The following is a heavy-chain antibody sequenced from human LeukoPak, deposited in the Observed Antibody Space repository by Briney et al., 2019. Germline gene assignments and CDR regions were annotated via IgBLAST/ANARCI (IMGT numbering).Heavy chain of an antibody. D-gene: IGHD3-22*01. J-gene: IGHJ4*02. Sequence: PGGSLRLSCAASGFTFSNYEMNWVRQAPGKGLEWVAYISSSGSTIYYADPVKGRFTISRDNAKNSLYLQMNSLRAEDTAVYYCARVQYYYDSSGYYVYYFDYWGQGTLVTVSS. V-gene: IGHV3-48*03. CDR2: ISSSGSTI. CDR3: ARVQYYYDSSGYYVYYFDY. CDR1: GFTFSNYE.